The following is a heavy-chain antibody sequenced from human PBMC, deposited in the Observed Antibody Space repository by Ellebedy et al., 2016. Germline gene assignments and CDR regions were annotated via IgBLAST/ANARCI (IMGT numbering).Heavy chain of an antibody. V-gene: IGHV3-48*04. CDR2: LSSSSSVM. CDR3: ARGVVRGPLDS. Sequence: GESLKISXAASGFTFTSYSMNWVRQAPGKGLEWISYLSSSSSVMYYGASVTGRFTISRDNANNLLFLEMNSLRVEDTGVYFCARGVVRGPLDSWGQGTLVTVSS. CDR1: GFTFTSYS. J-gene: IGHJ1*01. D-gene: IGHD3-10*01.